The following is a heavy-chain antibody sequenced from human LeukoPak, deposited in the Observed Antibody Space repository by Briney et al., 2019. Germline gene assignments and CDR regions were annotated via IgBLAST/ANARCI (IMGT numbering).Heavy chain of an antibody. CDR1: GFTFSTYA. CDR2: ILNNGGST. J-gene: IGHJ4*02. CDR3: AKDLSSGSRRAY. D-gene: IGHD6-19*01. V-gene: IGHV3-64*02. Sequence: GGSLRLSCAASGFTFSTYAMHWVRQAPGKGLEYVSTILNNGGSTYYADSVKGRFTISRDNSKNTLYLQMGSLRAEDMAVYYCAKDLSSGSRRAYWGQGTLVTVSS.